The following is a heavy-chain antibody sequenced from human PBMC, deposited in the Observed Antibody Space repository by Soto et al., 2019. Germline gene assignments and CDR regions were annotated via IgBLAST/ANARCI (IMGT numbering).Heavy chain of an antibody. J-gene: IGHJ4*02. CDR2: ISYDGSNK. CDR3: ARDRPPSTAAGSFDY. V-gene: IGHV3-30-3*01. CDR1: GFTFSSYA. D-gene: IGHD2-2*01. Sequence: GSLRLSCAASGFTFSSYAMHWVRQAPGKGLEWVAVISYDGSNKYYADSVKGRFTISRDNSKNTLYLQMNSLRAEDTAVYYCARDRPPSTAAGSFDYWGQGTLVTVSS.